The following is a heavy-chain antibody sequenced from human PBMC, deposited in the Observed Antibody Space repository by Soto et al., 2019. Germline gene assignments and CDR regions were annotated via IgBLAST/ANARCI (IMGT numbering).Heavy chain of an antibody. CDR1: GYSVTSSDYY. CDR2: MFYSGLT. J-gene: IGHJ6*02. Sequence: SETLSLTCSVSGYSVTSSDYYWAWIRQPPGKGLEWTGSMFYSGLTYYNPSLKSRVTLSVDTSKNQFSVRLNSVTAADTAVYYCAPLSVSLSGPYGIHVWGQGTTVTVSS. V-gene: IGHV4-39*01. CDR3: APLSVSLSGPYGIHV. D-gene: IGHD2-15*01.